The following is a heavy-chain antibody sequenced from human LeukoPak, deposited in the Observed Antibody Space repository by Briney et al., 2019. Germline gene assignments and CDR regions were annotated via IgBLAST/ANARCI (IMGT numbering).Heavy chain of an antibody. J-gene: IGHJ4*02. D-gene: IGHD6-19*01. CDR1: GVSISSSRYY. CDR2: IFYSGST. Sequence: ASETLSLTCTVSGVSISSSRYYWGWIRQPPGKGLEWIGNIFYSGSTYYNPSLKSRVTISVDTSKNQFSLKLGSVTAAGTALYYCARLLCAGTSGCSDLDYWGQGTLVTVSS. V-gene: IGHV4-39*01. CDR3: ARLLCAGTSGCSDLDY.